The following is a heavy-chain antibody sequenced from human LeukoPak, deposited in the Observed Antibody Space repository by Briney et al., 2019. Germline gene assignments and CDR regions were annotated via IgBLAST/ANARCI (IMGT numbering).Heavy chain of an antibody. V-gene: IGHV3-7*01. Sequence: GGSLRLSCAASGFTFSSYWMSWVRQALGKGLEWVANIKQDGSEKYYVDSVKGRFTISRDNAKNSLYLQMNSLRAEDTAVYYCAREGDVLRFLEWFDYWGQGTLVTVSS. D-gene: IGHD3-3*01. CDR3: AREGDVLRFLEWFDY. J-gene: IGHJ4*02. CDR2: IKQDGSEK. CDR1: GFTFSSYW.